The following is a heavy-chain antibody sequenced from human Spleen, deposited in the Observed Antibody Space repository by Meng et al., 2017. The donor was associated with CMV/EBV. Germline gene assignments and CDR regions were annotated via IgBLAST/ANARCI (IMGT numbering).Heavy chain of an antibody. Sequence: SCKASGYTFTSYYMHWVRQAAGQGLEWMGIINPSGGSTSYAQKFQGRVTMTRDTSTSTVYMELSSLRSEDTAVYYCARAVRGRYFDYWGQGTLVTVSS. J-gene: IGHJ4*02. CDR1: GYTFTSYY. V-gene: IGHV1-46*01. CDR2: INPSGGST. CDR3: ARAVRGRYFDY.